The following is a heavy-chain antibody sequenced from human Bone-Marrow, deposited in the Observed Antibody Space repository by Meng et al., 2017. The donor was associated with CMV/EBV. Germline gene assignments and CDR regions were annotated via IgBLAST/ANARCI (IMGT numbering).Heavy chain of an antibody. J-gene: IGHJ6*02. Sequence: GESLKIPCAAAGFSFRSYWMSWVRQAPGKGLEWVANIKQDGSEKYYVDSVKGRFTISRDDAKNSLCLQMNSLRAEDKAVYYCARVGGKRTAARLNPQCYGLDVWGQGTPVTVSS. CDR2: IKQDGSEK. V-gene: IGHV3-7*01. CDR1: GFSFRSYW. CDR3: ARVGGKRTAARLNPQCYGLDV. D-gene: IGHD6-6*01.